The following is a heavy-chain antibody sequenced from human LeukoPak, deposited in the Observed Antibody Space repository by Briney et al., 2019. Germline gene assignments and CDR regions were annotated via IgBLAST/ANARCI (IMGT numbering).Heavy chain of an antibody. J-gene: IGHJ5*02. CDR3: ARRPGYCPNGVCYKRNWFDP. CDR2: INQRGNT. D-gene: IGHD2-8*01. CDR1: GGSFSDYY. Sequence: SETLSLTCAVYGGSFSDYYWNWIRQPPGKGLEWIGEINQRGNTNYNPSLKSRVTLSVDTSNNQFSLKLSSVTAADTAVYYCARRPGYCPNGVCYKRNWFDPWGQGTLVTVSS. V-gene: IGHV4-34*01.